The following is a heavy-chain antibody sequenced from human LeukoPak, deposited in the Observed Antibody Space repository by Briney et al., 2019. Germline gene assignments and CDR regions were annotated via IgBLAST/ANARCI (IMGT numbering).Heavy chain of an antibody. CDR3: AKVVVSAIFGVEDCFDY. Sequence: PGGSLRLSCAASGFTFSSYAMSWVRQAPGKGLEWVSAISGSGGSTYYADSVKGRFTISRDNSKNTLYLQMNSLRAEDTAVYYCAKVVVSAIFGVEDCFDYWGQGTLVTVSS. D-gene: IGHD3-3*01. V-gene: IGHV3-23*01. J-gene: IGHJ4*02. CDR1: GFTFSSYA. CDR2: ISGSGGST.